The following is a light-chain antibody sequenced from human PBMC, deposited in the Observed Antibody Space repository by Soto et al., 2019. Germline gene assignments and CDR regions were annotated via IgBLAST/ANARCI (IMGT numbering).Light chain of an antibody. CDR3: MQATQFPWT. J-gene: IGKJ1*01. Sequence: DIVMTQTPLSSPVTLGQPASISCRCNESLVHSDGNTYLNWLQKRPGQPPRPLIYKTSDRFSGVPDRFRGSGAGTDFTLEISRVAPEDVGVYYCMQATQFPWTFGQGTKV. CDR1: ESLVHSDGNTY. V-gene: IGKV2-24*01. CDR2: KTS.